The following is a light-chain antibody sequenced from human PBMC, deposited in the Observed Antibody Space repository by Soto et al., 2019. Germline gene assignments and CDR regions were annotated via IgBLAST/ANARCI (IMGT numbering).Light chain of an antibody. CDR2: EVT. Sequence: QSALTQPASVSGSPGQSITISCTGISSDVGGYNYVSWFQQHPGKAPKLMIYEVTNRPSGVSYRFSGSKSGNTASLTISGLQAEDEADYYCSSYTSSRIVVFGGGTKLTVL. J-gene: IGLJ2*01. CDR1: SSDVGGYNY. CDR3: SSYTSSRIVV. V-gene: IGLV2-14*01.